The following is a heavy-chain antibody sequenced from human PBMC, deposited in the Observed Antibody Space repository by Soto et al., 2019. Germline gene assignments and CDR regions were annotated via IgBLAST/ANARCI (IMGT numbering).Heavy chain of an antibody. D-gene: IGHD6-13*01. V-gene: IGHV3-30*03. Sequence: QVQLVESGGGVVQPGRSLRLSCAASGFTFSNYGMHWVRQAPGKGLEWVAVISYDESNKYYADSVKGRFTISRDNSKNTLYLQMNSLRAEDTAVYYCATTLPWGSSWFNFDYWGQGTLVTVSS. CDR2: ISYDESNK. CDR3: ATTLPWGSSWFNFDY. J-gene: IGHJ4*02. CDR1: GFTFSNYG.